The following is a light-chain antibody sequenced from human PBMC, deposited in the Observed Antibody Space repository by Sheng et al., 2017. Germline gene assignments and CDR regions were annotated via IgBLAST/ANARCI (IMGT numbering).Light chain of an antibody. CDR2: DNT. CDR1: SANIGADSD. J-gene: IGLJ2*01. Sequence: QSVLTQPPSVSGASGQRVTISCTGSSANIGADSDVHWYQQIPGAAPTLLIYDNTNRPSGVPDRFSGSSSGTSASLAITGLQADDEAVYYCQSYDSSLSAVVFGGGTKLTVL. CDR3: QSYDSSLSAVV. V-gene: IGLV1-40*01.